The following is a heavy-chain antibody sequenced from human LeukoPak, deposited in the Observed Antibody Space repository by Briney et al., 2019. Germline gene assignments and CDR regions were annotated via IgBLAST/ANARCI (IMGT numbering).Heavy chain of an antibody. V-gene: IGHV3-48*01. CDR3: ARVLPYDYINRSDR. CDR1: GFTFSTYS. D-gene: IGHD4-11*01. J-gene: IGHJ5*02. Sequence: GGSLRLSCAASGFTFSTYSMNWVRQAPGKGLEWVSYISSSTSTIYYADSVKGRFTISRDNAKNSLYLQMNSLRAEDTAVYYCARVLPYDYINRSDRWGQGTLVTVSS. CDR2: ISSSTSTI.